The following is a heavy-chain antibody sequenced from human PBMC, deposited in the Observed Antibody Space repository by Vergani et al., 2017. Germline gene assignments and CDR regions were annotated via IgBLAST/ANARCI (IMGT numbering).Heavy chain of an antibody. CDR2: ISYDGTQK. CDR3: ATKSWGATGGQIGYFRE. CDR1: GFTSRYYG. Sequence: QVHLVESGGGVVQPGRSLRLSCVVPGFTSRYYGMHWVRQPPGKGLEWVAVISYDGTQKYYADSVKGRFTITRDNSKSTLYLQMNSLRTEGTAVYYFATKSWGATGGQIGYFREWGQGTLVTVSS. D-gene: IGHD3-16*01. J-gene: IGHJ1*01. V-gene: IGHV3-30*03.